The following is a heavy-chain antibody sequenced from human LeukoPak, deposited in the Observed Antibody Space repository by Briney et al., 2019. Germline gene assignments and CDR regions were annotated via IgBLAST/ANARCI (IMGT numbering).Heavy chain of an antibody. D-gene: IGHD3-10*02. CDR2: IYSGGST. J-gene: IGHJ6*04. V-gene: IGHV3-66*01. Sequence: GGSLRLSCAASGFTVSSNYMSWVRQAPGKGLEWVSVIYSGGSTYYADSVKGRFTISRDDSKNTLYLQMNSLRAEDTAVYYCAELGITMIGGVWGKGTTVTISS. CDR3: AELGITMIGGV. CDR1: GFTVSSNY.